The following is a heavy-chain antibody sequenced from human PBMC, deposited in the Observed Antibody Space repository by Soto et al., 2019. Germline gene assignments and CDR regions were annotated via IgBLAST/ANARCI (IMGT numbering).Heavy chain of an antibody. J-gene: IGHJ6*02. CDR1: GGSFSGYY. V-gene: IGHV4-34*01. Sequence: PSETLSLTCAVYGGSFSGYYWSWIRQPPGKGLEWIGEINHSGSTNYNPSLKSRVTISVDTSKNQFSLKLSSVTAADTAVYYCARVGPYYYYGMDVWGQGTTVTVSS. CDR2: INHSGST. CDR3: ARVGPYYYYGMDV.